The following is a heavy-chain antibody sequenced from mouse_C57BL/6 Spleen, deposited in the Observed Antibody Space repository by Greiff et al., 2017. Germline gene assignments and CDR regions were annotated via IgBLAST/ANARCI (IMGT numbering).Heavy chain of an antibody. J-gene: IGHJ2*01. CDR1: GYTFTSYW. D-gene: IGHD4-1*02. CDR2: IDPSDSDT. V-gene: IGHV1-52*01. CDR3: TFNWDDGDY. Sequence: VQLQQPGAELVRPGSSVKLSCKASGYTFTSYWMHWVKQRPIQGLEWIGNIDPSDSDTHYNQKFKDKATLTVDKSSRTAYMQLSSLTSEDSAVYYCTFNWDDGDYWGQGTTLTVSS.